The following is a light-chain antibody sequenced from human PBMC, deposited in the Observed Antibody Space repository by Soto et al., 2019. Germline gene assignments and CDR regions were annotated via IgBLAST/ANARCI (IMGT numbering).Light chain of an antibody. CDR2: LXD. CDR3: QKYKSATRT. Sequence: DIEMTKAPSSLAASVGARVTLPXRARQGNRSDVGWYQQEQGXAPKXXXALXDSLQTGGPSRLSGSGSGTDFTLTISSLQPEDVATYYCQKYKSATRTFGQGTKVDIK. J-gene: IGKJ1*01. V-gene: IGKV1-27*01. CDR1: QGNRSD.